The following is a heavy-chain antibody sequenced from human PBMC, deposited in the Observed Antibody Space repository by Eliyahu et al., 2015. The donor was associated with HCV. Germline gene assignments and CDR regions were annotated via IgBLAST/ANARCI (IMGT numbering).Heavy chain of an antibody. V-gene: IGHV3-9*01. CDR3: AKNKKSTVRPVVADY. CDR1: GFTFDYYA. D-gene: IGHD4-11*01. CDR2: ISWNSGSI. Sequence: EVQLVESGGGLVQPXXSLXLSCAXXGFTFDYYAMYWVRQVPGKGLEWXXSISWNSGSIDYVDSVKGRFTVSRDNAKNSLYLQMNNLGTEDTALYFCAKNKKSTVRPVVADYWGQGTLVTVSS. J-gene: IGHJ4*02.